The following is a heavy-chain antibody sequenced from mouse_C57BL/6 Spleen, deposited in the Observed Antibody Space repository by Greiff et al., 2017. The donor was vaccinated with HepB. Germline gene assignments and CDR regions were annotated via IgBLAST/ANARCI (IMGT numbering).Heavy chain of an antibody. J-gene: IGHJ2*01. Sequence: VQLKQSGGGLVKPGGSLKLSCAASGFTFSDYGMHWVRQAPEKGLEWVAYISSGSSTIYYADTVKGRFTISRDNAKNTLFLQMTSLRSEDTAMYYCARPYYGSKGYFDYWGQGTTLTVSS. V-gene: IGHV5-17*01. CDR1: GFTFSDYG. D-gene: IGHD1-1*01. CDR2: ISSGSSTI. CDR3: ARPYYGSKGYFDY.